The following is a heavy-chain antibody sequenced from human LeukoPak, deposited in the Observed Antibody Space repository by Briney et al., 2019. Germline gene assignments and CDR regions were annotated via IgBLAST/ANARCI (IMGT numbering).Heavy chain of an antibody. CDR3: AMLDAVDTAMVIGRAFDI. V-gene: IGHV3-48*02. CDR1: GFTSSSYS. J-gene: IGHJ3*02. D-gene: IGHD5-18*01. Sequence: GGSLRLSCAASGFTSSSYSMNWVRQAPGKGLEWVSYISSSSSTIYYADSVKGRFTISRDNAKNSLYLQMNSLRDEDTAVYYCAMLDAVDTAMVIGRAFDIWGQGTMVTVSS. CDR2: ISSSSSTI.